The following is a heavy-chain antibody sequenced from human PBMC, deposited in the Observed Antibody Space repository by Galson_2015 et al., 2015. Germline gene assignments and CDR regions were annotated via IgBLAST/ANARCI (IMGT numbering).Heavy chain of an antibody. CDR1: GFTFSDYY. Sequence: SLRLSCAASGFTFSDYYMSWLRQAPGKGLEWVSYISSSSSYTNYADSVKGRFTISRDNAKNSLYLQMNSLRAEDTAVHYCARVYAGSGFDYWGQGTLVTVSS. D-gene: IGHD6-19*01. CDR2: ISSSSSYT. CDR3: ARVYAGSGFDY. J-gene: IGHJ4*02. V-gene: IGHV3-11*06.